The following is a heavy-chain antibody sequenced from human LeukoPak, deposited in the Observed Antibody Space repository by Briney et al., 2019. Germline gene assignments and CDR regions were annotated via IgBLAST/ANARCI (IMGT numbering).Heavy chain of an antibody. CDR3: ARSTSHYRPNWFDP. V-gene: IGHV1-69*02. J-gene: IGHJ5*02. CDR1: GGTFSSYT. CDR2: IIPILGIA. D-gene: IGHD2-2*01. Sequence: SVKVSCKASGGTFSSYTISWVRQAPGQGLEWMGRIIPILGIANYAQKFQGRVTITADKSTSTAYMELSSLRSEDTAVYYCARSTSHYRPNWFDPWGQEPWSPSPQ.